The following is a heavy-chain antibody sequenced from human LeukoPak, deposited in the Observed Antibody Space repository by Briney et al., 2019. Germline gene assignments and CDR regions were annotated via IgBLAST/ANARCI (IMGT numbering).Heavy chain of an antibody. J-gene: IGHJ4*02. CDR1: GFTFSSYA. V-gene: IGHV3-30*04. Sequence: GRSLRLSCAASGFTFSSYAMHWVRQAPGKGLEWVAVISYDGSNKYYADSVNGRFTISRDNSKNTLYLQMNSLRAEDTAVYYCARAPTRQSNGRANKPFDYWGQGTLVTVSS. CDR2: ISYDGSNK. D-gene: IGHD2-15*01. CDR3: ARAPTRQSNGRANKPFDY.